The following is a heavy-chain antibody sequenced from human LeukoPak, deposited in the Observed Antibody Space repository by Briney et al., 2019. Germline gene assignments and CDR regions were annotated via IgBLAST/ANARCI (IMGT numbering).Heavy chain of an antibody. CDR2: INSDGSST. J-gene: IGHJ4*02. CDR3: ARQSYSSGWAFGY. Sequence: PGGSLRLSCAASGFTFSSYWMHWVRQAPGKGLVWVSRINSDGSSTSYADSVEGRFTISRDNAKNTLYLQMNSLRAADTAVYYCARQSYSSGWAFGYWGQGTLVTVSS. V-gene: IGHV3-74*01. D-gene: IGHD6-19*01. CDR1: GFTFSSYW.